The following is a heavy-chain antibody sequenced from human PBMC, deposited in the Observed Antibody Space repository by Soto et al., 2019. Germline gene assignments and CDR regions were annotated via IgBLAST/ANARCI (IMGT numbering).Heavy chain of an antibody. CDR1: GGSVSSGDYF. CDR2: IYYSGST. V-gene: IGHV4-30-4*01. Sequence: SSETLSLTCTVSGGSVSSGDYFWSWIRQPPEKGLEWIGYIYYSGSTYYNPSLKSRVNISVDTSKNQFSLKLSSVTAADTAVYYCARGRWSFDYWGQGTLVTVSS. CDR3: ARGRWSFDY. J-gene: IGHJ4*02. D-gene: IGHD3-3*01.